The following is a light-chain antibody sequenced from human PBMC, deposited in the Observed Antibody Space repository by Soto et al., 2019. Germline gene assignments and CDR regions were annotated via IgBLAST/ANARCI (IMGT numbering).Light chain of an antibody. J-gene: IGKJ2*03. V-gene: IGKV3-15*01. CDR3: QQYNNWPPG. CDR1: QSISSS. Sequence: EIVMTQSPATLSVSPGERVTLSCRASQSISSSLAWYQQKPGQAPRLLIYAVSTRATGIPARFSGSGSGTEFTLTISSLQFEDFAVYYCQQYNNWPPGFGQGTKLEIK. CDR2: AVS.